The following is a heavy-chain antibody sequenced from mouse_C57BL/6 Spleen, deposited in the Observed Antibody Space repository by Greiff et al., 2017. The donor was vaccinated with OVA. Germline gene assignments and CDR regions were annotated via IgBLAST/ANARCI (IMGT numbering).Heavy chain of an antibody. V-gene: IGHV1-77*01. CDR3: ARWTTVVAHYYAMDY. D-gene: IGHD1-1*01. CDR2: IGPGSGST. CDR1: GYTFTHYY. J-gene: IGHJ4*01. Sequence: QVQLQQSGAELVKPGASVKISCKASGYTFTHYYINWVKQRPGQGLEWIGKIGPGSGSTYYNEKFKGKATLTADKSSSTAYMQLSSLTSEDSAVYFCARWTTVVAHYYAMDYWGQGTSVTVSS.